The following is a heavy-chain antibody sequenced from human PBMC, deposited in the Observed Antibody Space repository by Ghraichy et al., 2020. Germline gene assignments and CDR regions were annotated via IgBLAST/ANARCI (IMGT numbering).Heavy chain of an antibody. V-gene: IGHV1-18*01. CDR3: ARDHSLSSGYYGSVAFDI. Sequence: ASVKVSCKASGYTFTSYGISWVRQAPGQGLEWMGWISAYNGNTNYAQKLQGRVTMTTDTSTSTAYMELRSLRSDDTAVYYCARDHSLSSGYYGSVAFDIWGQGTMVTVSS. CDR1: GYTFTSYG. D-gene: IGHD3-22*01. CDR2: ISAYNGNT. J-gene: IGHJ3*02.